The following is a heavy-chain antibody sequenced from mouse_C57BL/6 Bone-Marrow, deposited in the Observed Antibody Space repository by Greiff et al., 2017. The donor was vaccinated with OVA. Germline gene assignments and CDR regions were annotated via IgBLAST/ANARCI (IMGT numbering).Heavy chain of an antibody. D-gene: IGHD2-4*01. CDR1: GYSITSGYY. CDR3: AKNYDHYAMDY. CDR2: ISYDGSN. V-gene: IGHV3-6*01. J-gene: IGHJ4*01. Sequence: EVHLVESGPGLVKPSQSLSLTCSVTGYSITSGYYWNWIRQFPGNKLEWMGYISYDGSNNYNPSLKNRISITRDTSKNQFFLKLNSVTTEDTATYYCAKNYDHYAMDYWGQGTSVTVSS.